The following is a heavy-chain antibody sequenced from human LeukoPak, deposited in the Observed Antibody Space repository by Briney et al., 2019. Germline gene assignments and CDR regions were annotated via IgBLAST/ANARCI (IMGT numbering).Heavy chain of an antibody. V-gene: IGHV3-64*01. J-gene: IGHJ4*02. Sequence: GGSLRLSCAASGFTFSTYGMHWVRQAPGKGLEYVSGIGPDGGTTYYAKSVKGRFTISRDNSKSMVYLQMGSLTADDMAVYYCARGAQLTDYWGQGTLVTVSS. CDR3: ARGAQLTDY. CDR1: GFTFSTYG. CDR2: IGPDGGTT. D-gene: IGHD6-13*01.